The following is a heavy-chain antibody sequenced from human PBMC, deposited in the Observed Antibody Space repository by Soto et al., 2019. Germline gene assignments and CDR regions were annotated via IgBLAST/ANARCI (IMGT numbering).Heavy chain of an antibody. CDR1: GFSLSTSGLG. V-gene: IGHV2-5*01. CDR3: AHRPSGWYLFDY. D-gene: IGHD6-19*01. Sequence: QITLKESGPTLVIPTQTLTLTCTFSGFSLSTSGLGVGWIRQPPGKALEWLPLIYWNDDKRYSPSLKARLTITKDTSKNQVVLTMTNMDPVDTATYYCAHRPSGWYLFDYWGQGTLVTVSS. CDR2: IYWNDDK. J-gene: IGHJ4*02.